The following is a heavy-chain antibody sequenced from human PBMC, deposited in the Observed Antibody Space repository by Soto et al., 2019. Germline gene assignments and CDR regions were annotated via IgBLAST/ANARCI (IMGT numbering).Heavy chain of an antibody. CDR3: TTGGVVVVAAKPLYYFDY. D-gene: IGHD2-15*01. CDR1: GFTFSNAW. J-gene: IGHJ4*02. Sequence: PGGSLRLSCAASGFTFSNAWMSWVRQAPGKGLEWVGRIKSKTDGGTTDYAAPVKGRFTISRDDSKNMLYLQMNSLKTEDTAVYYCTTGGVVVVAAKPLYYFDYWGQGTLVTVSS. V-gene: IGHV3-15*01. CDR2: IKSKTDGGTT.